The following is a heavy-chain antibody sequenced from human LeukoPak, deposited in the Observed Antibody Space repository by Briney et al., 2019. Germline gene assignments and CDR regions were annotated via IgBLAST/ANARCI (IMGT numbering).Heavy chain of an antibody. J-gene: IGHJ4*02. CDR3: TRGRSIAAGAF. V-gene: IGHV4-38-2*02. CDR2: ISYRGST. D-gene: IGHD6-13*01. CDR1: RYSITSDYY. Sequence: SETLSLTCTVSRYSITSDYYWGWIRQPPGKGLEWIGTISYRGSTYYNPSLKSRVTISRDSSKNQFSLKVDSVTAADTAVYYCTRGRSIAAGAFWGQGTLVTVSS.